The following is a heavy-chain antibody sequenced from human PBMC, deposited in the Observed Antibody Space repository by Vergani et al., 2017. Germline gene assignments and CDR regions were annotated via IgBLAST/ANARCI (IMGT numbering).Heavy chain of an antibody. Sequence: VQLVESGGGLVQPGGSLRLSCAASGFSFSSHAIHWVRQAPGKGLEWVAVISNDGSKKYYADSVKGRLTISRDNSKNTLDLQMNSLRTQDTAVYYCAKAGSVTSGSLQYNFYMDVWGKGTTVTVS. CDR3: AKAGSVTSGSLQYNFYMDV. CDR2: ISNDGSKK. J-gene: IGHJ6*03. CDR1: GFSFSSHA. D-gene: IGHD3-10*01. V-gene: IGHV3-30*18.